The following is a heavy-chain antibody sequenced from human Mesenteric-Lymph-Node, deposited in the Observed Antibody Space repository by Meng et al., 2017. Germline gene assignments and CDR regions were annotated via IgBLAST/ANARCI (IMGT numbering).Heavy chain of an antibody. CDR2: IHYSGNT. J-gene: IGHJ4*02. D-gene: IGHD3-22*01. Sequence: SETLSLTCTVSGGSISSNNYYWGWIRQPPGKGLEWIGSIHYSGNTYYNPSLNSRVTISVDTSKNHFSLKLSSVTAADTAVYYCAREMTSAYFCDSWGQGTLVTVSS. CDR1: GGSISSNNYY. CDR3: AREMTSAYFCDS. V-gene: IGHV4-39*07.